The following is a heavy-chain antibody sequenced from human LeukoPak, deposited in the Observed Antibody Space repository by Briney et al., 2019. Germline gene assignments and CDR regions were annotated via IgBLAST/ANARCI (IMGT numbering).Heavy chain of an antibody. D-gene: IGHD1-14*01. J-gene: IGHJ4*02. CDR2: IYSGGST. CDR1: GFTVSSNY. CDR3: ARGPSITTVSYFQY. V-gene: IGHV3-53*01. Sequence: GGSLRLSCAASGFTVSSNYMSWVRQAPGKGLEWVSVIYSGGSTYYADSVKGRFTISRDNSKNTLYLQMNSLRAEDTALYYCARGPSITTVSYFQYWGQGTLVTVSS.